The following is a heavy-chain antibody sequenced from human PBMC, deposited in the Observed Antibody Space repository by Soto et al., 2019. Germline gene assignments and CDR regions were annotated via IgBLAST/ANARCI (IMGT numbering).Heavy chain of an antibody. CDR2: ISYDGSNK. D-gene: IGHD1-26*01. CDR1: GFTFSSYG. CDR3: AKEVSGSYSYYGMDV. J-gene: IGHJ6*02. V-gene: IGHV3-30*18. Sequence: TGGTLRLCCAASGFTFSSYGMHWVRQAPGKGLEWVAVISYDGSNKHYADSVRGRFTISRDNSKNTLYLQMNSLRAEDTAVYYCAKEVSGSYSYYGMDVWGQGTTVTVSS.